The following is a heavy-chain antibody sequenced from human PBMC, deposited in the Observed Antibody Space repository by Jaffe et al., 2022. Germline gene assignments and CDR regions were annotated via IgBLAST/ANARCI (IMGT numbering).Heavy chain of an antibody. CDR2: INPNSGGT. CDR3: ARDRGTGDQGPDYDYIWGSYRPTDDAFDI. D-gene: IGHD3-16*02. V-gene: IGHV1-2*06. J-gene: IGHJ3*02. Sequence: QVQLVQSGAEVKKPGASVKVSCKASGYTFTGYYMHWVRQAPGQGLEWMGRINPNSGGTNYAQKFQGRVTMTRDTSISTAYMELSRLRSDDTAVYYCARDRGTGDQGPDYDYIWGSYRPTDDAFDIWGQGTMVTVSS. CDR1: GYTFTGYY.